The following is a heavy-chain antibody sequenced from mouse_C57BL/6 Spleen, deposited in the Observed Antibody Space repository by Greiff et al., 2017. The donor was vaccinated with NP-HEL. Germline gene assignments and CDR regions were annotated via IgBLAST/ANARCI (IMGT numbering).Heavy chain of an antibody. J-gene: IGHJ2*01. Sequence: QVQLKESGPGLVQPSQSLSITCTVSGFSLTSYGVHWVRQPPGKGLEWLGVIWSGGSTDYNAAFISRLSISKDNSKSQVFFKMNSPQADDTAIYYCAKGRDDYDEAFDYWGQGTTLTVSS. V-gene: IGHV2-4*01. CDR3: AKGRDDYDEAFDY. CDR1: GFSLTSYG. D-gene: IGHD2-4*01. CDR2: IWSGGST.